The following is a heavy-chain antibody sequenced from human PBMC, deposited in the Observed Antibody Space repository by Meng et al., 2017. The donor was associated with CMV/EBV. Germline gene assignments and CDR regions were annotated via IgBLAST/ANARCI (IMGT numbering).Heavy chain of an antibody. CDR3: ARTYYDFWSGYYGADAFDI. Sequence: ASVKVSCKASGYTFTGYYMHWVRQAPGQGLEWMGWINPNSGGTNYEQKFQGRVTMTRDTSISTAYMELSRLRSDDTAVYYCARTYYDFWSGYYGADAFDIWGQGTMVTVSS. CDR1: GYTFTGYY. V-gene: IGHV1-2*02. D-gene: IGHD3-3*01. CDR2: INPNSGGT. J-gene: IGHJ3*02.